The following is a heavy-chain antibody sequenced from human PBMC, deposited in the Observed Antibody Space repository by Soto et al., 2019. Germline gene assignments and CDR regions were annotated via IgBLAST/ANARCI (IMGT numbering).Heavy chain of an antibody. D-gene: IGHD5-12*01. CDR3: AKDRFSGYDTGY. CDR2: ITGSGDRT. CDR1: GFTFSSYA. J-gene: IGHJ4*02. V-gene: IGHV3-23*01. Sequence: GGSLRLSCTASGFTFSSYAMSWVRQAPGKGLEWVSSITGSGDRTYYADSGKGRFTISRDNSRDTLYLQMYSLRPEDTAVYYCAKDRFSGYDTGYWGQGTLVTVPS.